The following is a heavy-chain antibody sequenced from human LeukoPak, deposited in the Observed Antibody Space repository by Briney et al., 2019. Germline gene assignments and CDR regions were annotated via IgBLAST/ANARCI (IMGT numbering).Heavy chain of an antibody. CDR3: AKYQLPQRYFDY. Sequence: PGGSLRLSCAASGFTFSGSAMHWVRQASGKGLEWVGRIRSKANSYATAYAASVKGRFTISRDDSKNTAYLQMNSLKTEDTAVYYCAKYQLPQRYFDYWGQGTLVTVSS. CDR1: GFTFSGSA. D-gene: IGHD2-2*01. V-gene: IGHV3-73*01. J-gene: IGHJ4*02. CDR2: IRSKANSYAT.